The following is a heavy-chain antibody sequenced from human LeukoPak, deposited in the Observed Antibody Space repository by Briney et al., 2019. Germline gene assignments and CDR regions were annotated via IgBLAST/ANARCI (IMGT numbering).Heavy chain of an antibody. CDR1: GFTFSSYW. CDR3: AREESGVLWFGELTNWFDP. D-gene: IGHD3-10*01. Sequence: GGSLRLSCAASGFTFSSYWMSWVRQAPGKGLEWVANIKQDGSEKYYVDSVKGRFTISRDNAKNSLYLQMNSLRAEDMAVYYCAREESGVLWFGELTNWFDPWGQGTLVTVSS. J-gene: IGHJ5*02. V-gene: IGHV3-7*01. CDR2: IKQDGSEK.